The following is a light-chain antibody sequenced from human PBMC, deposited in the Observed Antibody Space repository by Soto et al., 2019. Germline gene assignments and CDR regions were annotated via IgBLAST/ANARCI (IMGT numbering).Light chain of an antibody. CDR2: DVS. Sequence: QSALTQPASVSGSPGQSITISCTGTSSDVGGYNYVSWYQQHPGKAPKLMIYDVSNRPSGVSNRVSGSKSGNTASLTISGLQAEDEADYYCSSYTRSSIVVFGGGTKLTVL. CDR1: SSDVGGYNY. CDR3: SSYTRSSIVV. J-gene: IGLJ2*01. V-gene: IGLV2-14*01.